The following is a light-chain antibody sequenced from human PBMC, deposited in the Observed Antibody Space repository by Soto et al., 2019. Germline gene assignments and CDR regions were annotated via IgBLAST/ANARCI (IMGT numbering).Light chain of an antibody. Sequence: ITMDQSPASASASVGDRVTITCRASQGIRNDLGWYPQKPGKAPKFLIYAACSLQSGVHSLFIGSGAGTDFTRTISSLQPEDVPTDFCRQSYSTTLTFGQGTKVDIK. CDR3: RQSYSTTLT. V-gene: IGKV1-39*01. CDR1: QGIRND. CDR2: AAC. J-gene: IGKJ1*01.